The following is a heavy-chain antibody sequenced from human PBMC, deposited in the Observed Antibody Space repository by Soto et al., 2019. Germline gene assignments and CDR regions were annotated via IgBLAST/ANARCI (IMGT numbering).Heavy chain of an antibody. V-gene: IGHV1-69*02. CDR1: GGTLSSYT. CDR3: ARASGYSYGYDLFDY. J-gene: IGHJ4*02. Sequence: GASVKVSCKASGGTLSSYTISCVRQTPGQGLEWMGRIIPIPGIANYAQKFQGRVTITADKSTSTAYMELSSLRSEDTAVYYCARASGYSYGYDLFDYWGQGTLVTVSS. D-gene: IGHD5-18*01. CDR2: IIPIPGIA.